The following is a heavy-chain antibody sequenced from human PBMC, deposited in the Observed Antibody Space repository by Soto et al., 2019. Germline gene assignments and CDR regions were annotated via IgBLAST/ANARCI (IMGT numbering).Heavy chain of an antibody. CDR3: ARAEYSSSSGLDY. CDR1: GYTFTGYY. V-gene: IGHV1-2*02. Sequence: ASVKVSCKASGYTFTGYYMHWVRQAPGQGLEWMGWINPNSGGTNYAQKFQGRVTMTRDTSISTAYMELSRLRSDDTAVYYCARAEYSSSSGLDYWGQGTLVTVSS. J-gene: IGHJ4*02. D-gene: IGHD6-6*01. CDR2: INPNSGGT.